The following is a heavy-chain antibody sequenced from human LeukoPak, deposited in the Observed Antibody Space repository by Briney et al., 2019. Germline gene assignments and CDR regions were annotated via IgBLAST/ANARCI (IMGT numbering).Heavy chain of an antibody. J-gene: IGHJ3*02. CDR1: GFTFSSYA. Sequence: PGGSLRLSCAASGFTFSSYAMHWVRQAPGKGLEWVAVISYDGSNKYYADSVKGRFTISRDNSKNTLYLQMNSLRAEDTAVYYCARVTTARELHDAFDIWGQGTMVTVSS. CDR3: ARVTTARELHDAFDI. V-gene: IGHV3-30-3*01. D-gene: IGHD4-17*01. CDR2: ISYDGSNK.